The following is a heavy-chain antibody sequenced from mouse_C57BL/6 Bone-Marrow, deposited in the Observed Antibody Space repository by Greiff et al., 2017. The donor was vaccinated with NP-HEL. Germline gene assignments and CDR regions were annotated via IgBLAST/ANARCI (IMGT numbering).Heavy chain of an antibody. J-gene: IGHJ1*03. CDR1: GYTFTDYY. CDR3: AYYYYGSDWYFDV. V-gene: IGHV1-26*01. D-gene: IGHD1-1*01. Sequence: EVQLQQSGPELVKPGASVKISCKASGYTFTDYYMNWVKQSHGKSLEWIGDINPNNGGTSYNQKFKGKATLTVDKSSSTAYMELRSLTSEDSAVYYCAYYYYGSDWYFDVWGTGTTVTVSS. CDR2: INPNNGGT.